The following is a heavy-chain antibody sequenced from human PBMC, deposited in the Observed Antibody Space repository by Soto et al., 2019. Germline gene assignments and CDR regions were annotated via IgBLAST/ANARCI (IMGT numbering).Heavy chain of an antibody. CDR2: ISWNGDDI. D-gene: IGHD1-26*01. V-gene: IGHV3-9*01. CDR1: GFTFDDHA. CDR3: ANDRKRDLPRGLGHVY. Sequence: ELQLVESGGGVVQFGRSLRLSCEASGFTFDDHAMHWVRQVPGKGLEWVSGISWNGDDIGYVDSVKGRFTISRDNVKNVLDLQMDSLTTDDTVVYFCANDRKRDLPRGLGHVYCGQGTLVTVFS. J-gene: IGHJ4*02.